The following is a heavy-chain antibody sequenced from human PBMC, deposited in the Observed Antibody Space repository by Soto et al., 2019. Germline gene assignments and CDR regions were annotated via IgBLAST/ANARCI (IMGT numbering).Heavy chain of an antibody. D-gene: IGHD1-26*01. CDR2: INYSGST. J-gene: IGHJ4*02. Sequence: QLQLQESGPGLVKPSETLSLTCTDSGVSISGSNYYWGWLRQPPGKGLEWIGSINYSGSTYYNPSLKSRVSISVDTSKTQLSMKLSSVTSADTAVYYCASDSGAYDVVYWGQGTPVTVS. CDR1: GVSISGSNYY. CDR3: ASDSGAYDVVY. V-gene: IGHV4-39*01.